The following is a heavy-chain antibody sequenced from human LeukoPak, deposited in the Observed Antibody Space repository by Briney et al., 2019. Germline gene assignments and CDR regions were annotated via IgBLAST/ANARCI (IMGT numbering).Heavy chain of an antibody. CDR3: ARAYYGSGSRVDYSATFDP. D-gene: IGHD3-10*01. CDR1: GGSFSGYY. J-gene: IGHJ5*02. CDR2: INHSGST. V-gene: IGHV4-34*01. Sequence: PSETLSLTCAVYGGSFSGYYWSWIRQPPGKGLEWIGEINHSGSTNYNPSLKSRVTISVDTSKNQFSLKLSSVTAADTAVYYCARAYYGSGSRVDYSATFDPWGQGTLVTVSS.